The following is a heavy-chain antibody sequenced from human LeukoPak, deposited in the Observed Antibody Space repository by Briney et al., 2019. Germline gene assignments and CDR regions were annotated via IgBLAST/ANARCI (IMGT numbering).Heavy chain of an antibody. CDR2: IYYSGST. J-gene: IGHJ4*02. D-gene: IGHD3-16*01. Sequence: PSETLSLTCTVSGGSISSYYWSWIRQPPGKGLEWIGYIYYSGSTNYNPSLKSRVTISVDTSKNQFSLKLSSVTAADTAVYYCARYEGNYFDYWGQGTLVTVSS. V-gene: IGHV4-59*01. CDR1: GGSISSYY. CDR3: ARYEGNYFDY.